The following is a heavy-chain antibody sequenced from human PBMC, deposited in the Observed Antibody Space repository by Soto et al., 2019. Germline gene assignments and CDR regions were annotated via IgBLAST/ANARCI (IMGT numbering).Heavy chain of an antibody. D-gene: IGHD3-3*02. CDR3: TSTISRPVAH. Sequence: EVQLVESGGGLVQPGGSLKLSCEASGFTFSGSAMHWVRQASGKGLEWVGRIRNKANRYATVNAASVKGRFTISRDDSKSTAYLQMATLKPEGTAVCYCTSTISRPVAHWGQGSQVNVYS. J-gene: IGHJ4*02. V-gene: IGHV3-73*01. CDR1: GFTFSGSA. CDR2: IRNKANRYAT.